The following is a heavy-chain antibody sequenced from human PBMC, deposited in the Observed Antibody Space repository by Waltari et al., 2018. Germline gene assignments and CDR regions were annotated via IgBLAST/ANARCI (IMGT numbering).Heavy chain of an antibody. Sequence: QITLKESGPTLVKATQTLTLTCSFSGFSLKPTGMAVGWVRQPTGGALEWLALLYWSGDTRYKPSLQPRLSIKKGPSEDPVIPTVADMDPVDTATYFCIRRPSDALFDCGGQGPLVTVS. D-gene: IGHD1-26*01. CDR2: LYWSGDT. CDR1: GFSLKPTGMA. CDR3: IRRPSDALFDC. J-gene: IGHJ4*02. V-gene: IGHV2-5*01.